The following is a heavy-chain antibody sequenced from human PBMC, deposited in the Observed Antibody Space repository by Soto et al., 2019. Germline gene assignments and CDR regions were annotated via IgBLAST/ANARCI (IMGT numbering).Heavy chain of an antibody. CDR1: VFSLSTSGAA. Sequence: QINLIESGPTLVKPTQPLTLTCTFSVFSLSTSGAAVGWVRQPPGRALEWLALIYWDGDKRYNASLGNRLTITKDTSMNQVVLTLTNVDPADTATYYCAHRATMTIFGLIIDNGIWFDPWGQGTRVIVSS. V-gene: IGHV2-5*02. CDR2: IYWDGDK. D-gene: IGHD3-3*01. CDR3: AHRATMTIFGLIIDNGIWFDP. J-gene: IGHJ5*02.